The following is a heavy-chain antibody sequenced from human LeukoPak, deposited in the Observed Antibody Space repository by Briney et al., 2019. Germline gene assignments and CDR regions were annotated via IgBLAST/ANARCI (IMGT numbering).Heavy chain of an antibody. V-gene: IGHV3-11*06. D-gene: IGHD3-22*01. CDR3: ATGGVHYYDSSADY. Sequence: GGSLRLSCAASGFTFSDYYMSWIRQAPGKGLEWGSSITTSSSYIYYADSVKGRFTISRDNAKNSLYLQMNSLRGEDTAVYYCATGGVHYYDSSADYWGQGTLVIVSS. CDR1: GFTFSDYY. J-gene: IGHJ4*02. CDR2: ITTSSSYI.